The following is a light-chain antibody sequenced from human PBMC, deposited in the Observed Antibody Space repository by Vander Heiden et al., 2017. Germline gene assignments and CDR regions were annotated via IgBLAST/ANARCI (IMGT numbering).Light chain of an antibody. CDR3: QTWDSSTVV. Sequence: SYELTQPPSVSLSPGQPASSPCSGDKSGDKYACWYQQKPGQSPVLVIDQDGKRPSGIPERFSGSNSGNTATLTISGTQAMDEADYYCQTWDSSTVVFGGGTKLTVL. CDR1: KSGDKY. J-gene: IGLJ2*01. CDR2: QDG. V-gene: IGLV3-1*01.